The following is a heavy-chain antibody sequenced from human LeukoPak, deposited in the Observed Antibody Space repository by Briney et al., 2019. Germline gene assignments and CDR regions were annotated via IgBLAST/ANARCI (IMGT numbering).Heavy chain of an antibody. Sequence: PGGSLRLSCAASGFTFSSYAMSWVRQAPGKGLEWVSAISGSGGSTYYADSVKGRFTISRDNSKNTLYLQMNSLRAEDTAVYYCAKFGIVVVTAALDVWGQGTTVTVSS. V-gene: IGHV3-23*01. D-gene: IGHD2-2*01. CDR1: GFTFSSYA. J-gene: IGHJ6*02. CDR2: ISGSGGST. CDR3: AKFGIVVVTAALDV.